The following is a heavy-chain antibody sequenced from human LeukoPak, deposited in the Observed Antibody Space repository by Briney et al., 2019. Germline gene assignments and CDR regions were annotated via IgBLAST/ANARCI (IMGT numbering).Heavy chain of an antibody. J-gene: IGHJ4*02. CDR2: FDPEDGET. D-gene: IGHD3-10*01. Sequence: ASVKVSCTVSGYTLTELSMHWVRQAPGKGLEWMGGFDPEDGETIYAQKFQGRVTMTEDTSTDTAYMELSSLRSEDTAVYYCATKYYGSGTVFFDYWGQGTLVTVSS. CDR1: GYTLTELS. V-gene: IGHV1-24*01. CDR3: ATKYYGSGTVFFDY.